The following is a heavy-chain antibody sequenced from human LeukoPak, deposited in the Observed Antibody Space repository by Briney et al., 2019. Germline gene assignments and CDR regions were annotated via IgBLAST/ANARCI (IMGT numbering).Heavy chain of an antibody. CDR3: AKGKNAYGSSSNDY. J-gene: IGHJ4*02. CDR1: GFTFSSYA. D-gene: IGHD6-13*01. V-gene: IGHV3-23*01. Sequence: GGSLRLSCAASGFTFSSYAMSWVRQAPGKGLEWVSSFSGTVGGTYYADSVKGRFTISRDSYKNTLYLQMNSLRAEDTAVYYCAKGKNAYGSSSNDYWGQGSLVTVSS. CDR2: FSGTVGGT.